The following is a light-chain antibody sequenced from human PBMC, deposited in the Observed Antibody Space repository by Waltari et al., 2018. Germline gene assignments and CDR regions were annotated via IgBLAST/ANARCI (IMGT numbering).Light chain of an antibody. Sequence: DIQLTQSPSSVSASVGDRVSITCRPSQGVSNWLAWYQQKPGKAPTRLIYAAASLQSGVPSRFSGSGYGTDFTLTISSLQPEDFATYYCQQANSFPITFGQGTRLEIK. CDR2: AAA. V-gene: IGKV1-12*01. CDR3: QQANSFPIT. CDR1: QGVSNW. J-gene: IGKJ5*01.